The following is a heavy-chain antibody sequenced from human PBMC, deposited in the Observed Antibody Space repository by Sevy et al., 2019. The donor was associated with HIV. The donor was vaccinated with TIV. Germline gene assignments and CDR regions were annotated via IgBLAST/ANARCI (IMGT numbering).Heavy chain of an antibody. J-gene: IGHJ6*02. CDR1: GFTFSSYS. CDR2: ISSSSSTI. V-gene: IGHV3-48*02. CDR3: ARDPSSTVYYGMDV. D-gene: IGHD4-17*01. Sequence: GGSLRLSCAASGFTFSSYSMNWVRQAPGKGLEWVSYISSSSSTINYADSVKGRFTISRDNAKNSLYLQMNSLRDEDTAVDYCARDPSSTVYYGMDVWGQGTTVTVSS.